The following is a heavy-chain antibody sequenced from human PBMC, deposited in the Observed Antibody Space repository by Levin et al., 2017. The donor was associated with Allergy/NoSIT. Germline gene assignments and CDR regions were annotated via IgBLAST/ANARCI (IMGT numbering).Heavy chain of an antibody. J-gene: IGHJ6*02. CDR2: MNPNSGNT. V-gene: IGHV1-8*01. D-gene: IGHD2-2*01. Sequence: ASVKVSFKASGYTFTSFDINWVRQATGQGLEWMGWMNPNSGNTGYAQKFQDRVTMTRNTSISTAYLELSSLRSEDTAVYYCARRLSLGYCIGTSCSRGMDVWGQGTTVTVSS. CDR3: ARRLSLGYCIGTSCSRGMDV. CDR1: GYTFTSFD.